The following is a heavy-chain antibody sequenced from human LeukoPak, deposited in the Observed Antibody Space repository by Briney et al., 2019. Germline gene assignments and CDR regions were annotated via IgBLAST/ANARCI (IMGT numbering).Heavy chain of an antibody. J-gene: IGHJ5*02. Sequence: SETLSLTCTVSGVSISSYYWSWIRQPPGKGLEWIGYIYTSGGTNYNPSLKSRVTISVDTSKNQFSLKLSSVTAADTAVYYCARQARFGKDFWSGYYEFDPWGQGTLVTVSS. V-gene: IGHV4-4*09. CDR1: GVSISSYY. CDR2: IYTSGGT. D-gene: IGHD3-3*01. CDR3: ARQARFGKDFWSGYYEFDP.